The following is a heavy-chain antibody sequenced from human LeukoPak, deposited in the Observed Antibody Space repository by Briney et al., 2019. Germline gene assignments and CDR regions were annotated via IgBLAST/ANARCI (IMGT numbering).Heavy chain of an antibody. CDR2: MNPNNGNT. CDR1: GYTFISYD. D-gene: IGHD4-17*01. CDR3: ARDSHTVTTVQGGY. Sequence: AASVKVSCKTSGYTFISYDVHWVRQASGQGLEWMGWMNPNNGNTGYGHKFQGRVTMTTDTPTSTAYMELRSLRSDDTAVYYCARDSHTVTTVQGGYWGQGTLVTVSS. J-gene: IGHJ4*02. V-gene: IGHV1-8*02.